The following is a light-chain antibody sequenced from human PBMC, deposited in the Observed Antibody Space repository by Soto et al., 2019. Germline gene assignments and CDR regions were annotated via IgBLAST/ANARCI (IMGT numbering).Light chain of an antibody. V-gene: IGLV2-18*02. Sequence: QTVLTQPPSVSGSTGQSVTIYCTGTSSDVGSYNRVSWYQQPPGTAPKLMIYEVSNRPSGVPDRFSGSKSGNTASLTISGLQAEDEADYYCNSYTSSSTYVFGTGTKVTVL. CDR1: SSDVGSYNR. J-gene: IGLJ1*01. CDR3: NSYTSSSTYV. CDR2: EVS.